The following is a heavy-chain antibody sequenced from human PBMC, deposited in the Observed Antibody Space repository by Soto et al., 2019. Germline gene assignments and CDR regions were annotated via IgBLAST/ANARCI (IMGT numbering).Heavy chain of an antibody. D-gene: IGHD2-15*01. CDR3: TTDCSGGSCYPGASYYLYAMDV. CDR1: VFTFSAAW. Sequence: WGSLLLSCATSVFTFSAAWMVWVRQAPGKGLDWPAPLKSKTSGGTTDYAAPVKGRFTISRDDSKTTLYLHMNSLKTEDTAVYYCTTDCSGGSCYPGASYYLYAMDVWGQGTTVTVSS. J-gene: IGHJ6*02. CDR2: LKSKTSGGTT. V-gene: IGHV3-15*01.